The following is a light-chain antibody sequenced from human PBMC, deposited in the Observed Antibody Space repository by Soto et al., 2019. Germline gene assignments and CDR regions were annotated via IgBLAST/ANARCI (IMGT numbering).Light chain of an antibody. Sequence: EIVMTQSPATLSVSPGERATLSCRASQSISSELAWYQQRPGQPPRLLIYGPSTRATGVPYRFTGSGSGSDFTLTISGLQSEDCAIYYCQQGHNLPLTFGQGTRLEI. V-gene: IGKV3-15*01. CDR2: GPS. J-gene: IGKJ2*01. CDR1: QSISSE. CDR3: QQGHNLPLT.